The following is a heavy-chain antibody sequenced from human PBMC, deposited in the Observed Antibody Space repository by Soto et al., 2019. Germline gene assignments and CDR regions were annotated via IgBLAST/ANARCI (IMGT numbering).Heavy chain of an antibody. CDR2: IFSNDEK. V-gene: IGHV2-26*01. J-gene: IGHJ6*02. D-gene: IGHD3-3*01. Sequence: SGPTLVNPTETLTLTCTVSGFSLSNARMGVSWIRQPPGKALEWLAHIFSNDEKSYSTSLKSRLNISKDTSKSQVVLTMTNMDHVDTATYYCALILGHITIFVVVPYGMDVWGQGTTVTGSS. CDR3: ALILGHITIFVVVPYGMDV. CDR1: GFSLSNARMG.